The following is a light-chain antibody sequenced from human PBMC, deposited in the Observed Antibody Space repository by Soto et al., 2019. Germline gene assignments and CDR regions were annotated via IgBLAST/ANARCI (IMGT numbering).Light chain of an antibody. V-gene: IGKV1-5*01. Sequence: DIQMTQSPSILSASVGDSVTITCRASRTIDSWVAWYQHKPGKSPKLLVYDATSLESGLSSRFSGSGYGTDFTLSINNLQPDDFATYYRQQYNRLITFGQGTRVELK. J-gene: IGKJ5*01. CDR1: RTIDSW. CDR3: QQYNRLIT. CDR2: DAT.